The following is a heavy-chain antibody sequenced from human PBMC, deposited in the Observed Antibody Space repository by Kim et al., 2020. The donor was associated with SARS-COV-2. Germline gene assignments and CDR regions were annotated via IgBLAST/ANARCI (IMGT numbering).Heavy chain of an antibody. CDR2: IIPIFGTA. CDR3: ASADTSRTGQWLVRSHYYYYYGMDV. V-gene: IGHV1-69*13. J-gene: IGHJ6*02. Sequence: SVKVSCKASGGTFSSYAISWVRQAPGQGLEWMGGIIPIFGTANYAQKFQGRVTITADESTSTAYMELSSLRSEDTAVYYCASADTSRTGQWLVRSHYYYYYGMDVWGQGTTVTVSS. D-gene: IGHD6-19*01. CDR1: GGTFSSYA.